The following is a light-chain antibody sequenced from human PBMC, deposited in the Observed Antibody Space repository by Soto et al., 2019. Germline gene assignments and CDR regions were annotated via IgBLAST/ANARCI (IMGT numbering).Light chain of an antibody. V-gene: IGLV1-40*01. CDR3: QSYDNALSAWV. Sequence: QSVLTQPPSVSGAPGQRVTISCTGSSSNIGTGYDVHWYQQLPGTAPKLLIYVNNNRPSGVPDRFSGSKSGTSASLAITGLQAEDEAAYYCQSYDNALSAWVFGGGTKLTVL. J-gene: IGLJ3*02. CDR1: SSNIGTGYD. CDR2: VNN.